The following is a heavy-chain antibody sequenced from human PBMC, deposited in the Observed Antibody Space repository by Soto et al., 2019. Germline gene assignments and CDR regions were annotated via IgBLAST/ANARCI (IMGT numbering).Heavy chain of an antibody. CDR2: ISYDGSNK. J-gene: IGHJ4*02. Sequence: PGGSLRLSCAASGFTFSSYAMHWVRQAPGKGLEWVAVISYDGSNKYYADSVKGRFTISRDNSKNTLFLQMNCLRAEDTAVYYCARDYFDYYDSSGYYAYWGQGTLVTVSS. CDR3: ARDYFDYYDSSGYYAY. V-gene: IGHV3-30-3*01. D-gene: IGHD3-22*01. CDR1: GFTFSSYA.